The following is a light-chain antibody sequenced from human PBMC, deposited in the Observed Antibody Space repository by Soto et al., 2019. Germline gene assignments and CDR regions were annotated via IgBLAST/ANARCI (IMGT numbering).Light chain of an antibody. CDR2: DVN. Sequence: QSVLAQHPSVSGSPGQSVTISCTATTTDIDNYDSVSWYQQAPGTAPKLLIYDVNNRPSGAPDRFSGSTSGNTASLTISGLQAEDETDYFCSLYSSNGSLIFGPGTKVTVL. J-gene: IGLJ1*01. CDR1: TTDIDNYDS. V-gene: IGLV2-18*01. CDR3: SLYSSNGSLI.